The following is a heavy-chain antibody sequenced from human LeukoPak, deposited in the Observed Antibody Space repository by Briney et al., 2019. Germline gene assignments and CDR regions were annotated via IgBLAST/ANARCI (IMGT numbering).Heavy chain of an antibody. CDR3: AEVRRDTAMVT. J-gene: IGHJ5*02. Sequence: SETLSLTCTVSGGSISSYYRSWIRQPAGKGLEWIGRIYTSGSTNYNPSLKSRVTMSVDTSKNQFSLKLSSVTAADTAVYYCAEVRRDTAMVTWGQGTLVTVSS. CDR1: GGSISSYY. CDR2: IYTSGST. D-gene: IGHD5-18*01. V-gene: IGHV4-4*07.